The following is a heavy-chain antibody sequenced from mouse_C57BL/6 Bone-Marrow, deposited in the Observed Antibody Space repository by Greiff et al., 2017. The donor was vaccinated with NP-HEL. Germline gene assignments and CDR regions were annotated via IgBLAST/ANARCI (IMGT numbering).Heavy chain of an antibody. V-gene: IGHV1-15*01. CDR1: GYTFTDYE. J-gene: IGHJ2*01. Sequence: QVQLQQSGAGLVRPGASVTLSCKASGYTFTDYEMHWVKQTPVHGLEWIGAIDPETGGTAYNQKFKGKAILTADKSSSTAYMELRSLTSEDSAVYYCTRGDFYDGYYYFAYWGQGTTLTVSA. D-gene: IGHD2-3*01. CDR2: IDPETGGT. CDR3: TRGDFYDGYYYFAY.